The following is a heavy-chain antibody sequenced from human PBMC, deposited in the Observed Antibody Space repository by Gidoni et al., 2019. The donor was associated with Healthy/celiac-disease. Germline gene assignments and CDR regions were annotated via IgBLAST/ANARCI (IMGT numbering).Heavy chain of an antibody. J-gene: IGHJ5*02. V-gene: IGHV4-34*01. CDR1: GGSFSGYY. Sequence: QVQLQKWGAGRLKPSETLSLTCAVYGGSFSGYYWCWIRQPPGKGLEWMGEINHSGSTNYTPSLKSRVTISLDTSKNQFSLKLSSVTAAATAVYYCAVLRFTWFDPWCQGTLVTVSS. CDR2: INHSGST. CDR3: AVLRFTWFDP. D-gene: IGHD3-3*01.